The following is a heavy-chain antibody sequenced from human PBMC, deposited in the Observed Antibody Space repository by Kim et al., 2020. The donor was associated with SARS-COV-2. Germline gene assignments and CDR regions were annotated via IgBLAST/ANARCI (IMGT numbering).Heavy chain of an antibody. Sequence: DSVKGRFIVSKDNANSVLYLQMDRLRAEDTAVYYCARWAGTRNGGYSLDYWGQGTLVTVSS. CDR3: ARWAGTRNGGYSLDY. V-gene: IGHV3-74*01. D-gene: IGHD3-22*01. J-gene: IGHJ4*02.